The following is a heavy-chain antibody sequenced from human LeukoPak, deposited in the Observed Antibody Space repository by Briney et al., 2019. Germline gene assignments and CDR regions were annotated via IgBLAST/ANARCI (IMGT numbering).Heavy chain of an antibody. D-gene: IGHD3-10*01. CDR1: GGSISNYY. J-gene: IGHJ5*02. CDR2: IYYSGST. V-gene: IGHV4-59*08. Sequence: SETLSLTCTVSGGSISNYYWSWIRQPPGKGLEWIGYIYYSGSTNYNPSLKSRVTISVDTSKNQFSLKLSSVTAADTAVYYCARHGRITMVRGVITGFDPWGQGTLVTVSS. CDR3: ARHGRITMVRGVITGFDP.